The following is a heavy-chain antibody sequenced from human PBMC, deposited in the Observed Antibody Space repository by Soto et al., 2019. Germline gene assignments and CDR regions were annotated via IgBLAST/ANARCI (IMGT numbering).Heavy chain of an antibody. D-gene: IGHD3-10*01. CDR3: AKDRRVRGVGGIFYYYYGMDV. V-gene: IGHV3-30*18. J-gene: IGHJ6*02. CDR2: ISNDGSNK. Sequence: QVQLVESGGGVVQPGRSLRLSCVGSGFSFSSYGTHWVRQAPGKGLEWVAVISNDGSNKYYADSLKGRFTISRDNSKNTLYLEMKSLRTEDTAVYCCAKDRRVRGVGGIFYYYYGMDVWGQGTTVTVSS. CDR1: GFSFSSYG.